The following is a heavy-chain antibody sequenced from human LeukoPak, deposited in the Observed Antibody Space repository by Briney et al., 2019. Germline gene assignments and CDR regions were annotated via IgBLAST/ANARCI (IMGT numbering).Heavy chain of an antibody. Sequence: SETLSLTCTVSGGSISTSTYYWSWIRQPPGKGLEWIGEINHSGSTNYNPSLKSRVTISVDTSKNQFSLKLSSVTAADTAVYYCARLATGYYGSGSYYSFDYWGQGTLVTVSS. CDR2: INHSGST. J-gene: IGHJ4*02. D-gene: IGHD3-10*01. CDR1: GGSISTSTYY. V-gene: IGHV4-34*01. CDR3: ARLATGYYGSGSYYSFDY.